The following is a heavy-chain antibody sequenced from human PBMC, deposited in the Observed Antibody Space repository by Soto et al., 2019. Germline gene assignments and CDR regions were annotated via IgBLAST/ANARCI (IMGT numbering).Heavy chain of an antibody. D-gene: IGHD3-3*01. CDR1: GYTFTSYG. CDR2: ISAYNGIT. Sequence: QVQLVQSGAEVKKPGASMKVSCKASGYTFTSYGISWVRQAPGQGLEWMGWISAYNGITNYAQKLQGRVTMTTDTSTSTAYMELRSLRSDDTAVYYCARDPTIFGVVQNYGMDVWGQGTTVTVSS. CDR3: ARDPTIFGVVQNYGMDV. V-gene: IGHV1-18*01. J-gene: IGHJ6*02.